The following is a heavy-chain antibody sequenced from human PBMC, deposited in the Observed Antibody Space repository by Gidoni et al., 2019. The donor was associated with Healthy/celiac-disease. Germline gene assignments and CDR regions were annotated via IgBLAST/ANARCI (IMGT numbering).Heavy chain of an antibody. CDR3: ARAPKGYYDFDY. Sequence: QVQLVQSGAEVKKPGASVKVSCKASGYTFTSHYLHWVRQAPGQGLEWMGIIKPSGGSTSYAQKFQGRVTMTRDTSTSTVYMELSSLRSEDTAVYYCARAPKGYYDFDYWGQGTLVTVSS. V-gene: IGHV1-46*01. CDR1: GYTFTSHY. D-gene: IGHD3-3*01. CDR2: IKPSGGST. J-gene: IGHJ4*02.